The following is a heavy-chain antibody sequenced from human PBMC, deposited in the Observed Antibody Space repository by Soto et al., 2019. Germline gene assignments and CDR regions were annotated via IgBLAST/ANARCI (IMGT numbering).Heavy chain of an antibody. J-gene: IGHJ5*02. V-gene: IGHV1-18*01. CDR2: IRTHNGNT. Sequence: HVQLVQSGAEVKKPGASVKVSCKASGYTFTSYGISWVQQAPGQGLEWLGWIRTHNGNTNYAHKLQGRATMTTDTTTTTANTELSSPMSDDTAVSYCAKGCTPIALWGQGTPFTVTS. CDR1: GYTFTSYG. CDR3: AKGCTPIAL. D-gene: IGHD2-8*01.